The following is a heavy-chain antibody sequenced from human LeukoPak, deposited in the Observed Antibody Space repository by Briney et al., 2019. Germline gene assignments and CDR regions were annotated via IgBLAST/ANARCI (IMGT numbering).Heavy chain of an antibody. CDR3: ARGTAAAANRNWFDS. CDR2: ITETGAGT. CDR1: GFMFSRYA. J-gene: IGHJ5*01. V-gene: IGHV3-23*01. Sequence: GGSLRLSCAASGFMFSRYAMIWVRQTPGKGLEWASAITETGAGTYYADSVKGRFTMSRDNSRNTVYLQMDSLRAEDTAVYFCARGTAAAANRNWFDSWGQGTLVTVSS. D-gene: IGHD6-13*01.